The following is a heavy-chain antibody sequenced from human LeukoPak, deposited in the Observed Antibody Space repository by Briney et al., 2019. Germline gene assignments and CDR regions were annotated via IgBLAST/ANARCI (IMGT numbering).Heavy chain of an antibody. CDR3: ARPRYGSGSYYNENALNI. D-gene: IGHD3-10*01. CDR1: GFTFSSYW. Sequence: GGSLGLSCAASGFTFSSYWMSWVRQAPGKGLEWVANINQDGSGKYYVDSVKGRFTISRDNAKNSLYLQMNSMKAEDTAVYYCARPRYGSGSYYNENALNIWSQGTMVTVSS. CDR2: INQDGSGK. J-gene: IGHJ3*02. V-gene: IGHV3-7*01.